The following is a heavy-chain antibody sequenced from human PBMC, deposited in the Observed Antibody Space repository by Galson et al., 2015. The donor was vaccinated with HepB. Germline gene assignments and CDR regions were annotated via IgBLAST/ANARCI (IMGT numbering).Heavy chain of an antibody. V-gene: IGHV4-59*01. D-gene: IGHD3-22*01. Sequence: ETLSLTCNVSGGSISGYYWSWLRQPPGKGLEWLGSISDSGSTIYNPSLKSRVTISLGTSKRQFSLDLSSVTAADTAVYYCVRGSIDYYFGWGRGTLVTVSS. J-gene: IGHJ2*01. CDR2: ISDSGST. CDR3: VRGSIDYYFG. CDR1: GGSISGYY.